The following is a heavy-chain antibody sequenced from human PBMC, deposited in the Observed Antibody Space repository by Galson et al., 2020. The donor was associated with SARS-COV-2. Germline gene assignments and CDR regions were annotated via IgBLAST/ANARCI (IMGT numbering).Heavy chain of an antibody. CDR1: GFTFSSYA. V-gene: IGHV3-30-3*01. CDR2: ISYDGSNK. D-gene: IGHD3-9*01. CDR3: ARGGRLGYFDWLPPDY. Sequence: GGSLRLSCAASGFTFSSYAMHWVRQAPGKGLEWVAVISYDGSNKYYADSVKGRFTISRDNSKNTLYLQMNSLRAEDTAVYYCARGGRLGYFDWLPPDYWGQGTLVTVSS. J-gene: IGHJ4*02.